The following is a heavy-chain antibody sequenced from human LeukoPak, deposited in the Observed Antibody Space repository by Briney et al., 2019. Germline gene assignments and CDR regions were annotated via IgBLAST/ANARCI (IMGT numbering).Heavy chain of an antibody. CDR2: IYYDGST. D-gene: IGHD5-12*01. CDR3: AAYRRGGNTGCDSPY. V-gene: IGHV4-59*01. CDR1: GTSISSYY. J-gene: IGHJ4*02. Sequence: KPSETLSLACTVSGTSISSYYWTWIRQPPGKGLGWIGYIYYDGSTNYNPSLKSRVTISIDTSKNQFSLKLSSVTAADTAVYYCAAYRRGGNTGCDSPYWGQGTLVTVSS.